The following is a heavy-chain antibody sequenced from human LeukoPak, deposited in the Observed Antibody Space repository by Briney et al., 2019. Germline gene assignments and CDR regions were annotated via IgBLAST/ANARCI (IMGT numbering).Heavy chain of an antibody. CDR2: ISVASNT. D-gene: IGHD3-3*01. Sequence: GGSLRLSCAASGLAFSSYAMSWVRQAPGKGLEWVSTISVASNTFNSDSVKGRFTISRDNSRNTVYLQVTSLRADDTAVYYCADYGVSGVRNNFYWGQGTLVTVSS. V-gene: IGHV3-23*01. CDR3: ADYGVSGVRNNFY. J-gene: IGHJ4*02. CDR1: GLAFSSYA.